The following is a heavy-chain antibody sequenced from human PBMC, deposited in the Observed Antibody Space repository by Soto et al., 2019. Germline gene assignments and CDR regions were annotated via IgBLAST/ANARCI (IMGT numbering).Heavy chain of an antibody. Sequence: VQLVESGGGLVQPGGSLRLSCAASGFSFSDYDMHWVRQAKGRGLEWVSDIATTGDTHYAGPVKGRFTISRENVKKSFYLQMNSLRVEDTAVYYCTRGGGGSANYFNYWGQGIRVTVSS. CDR1: GFSFSDYD. CDR2: IATTGDT. V-gene: IGHV3-13*01. J-gene: IGHJ4*02. D-gene: IGHD3-10*01. CDR3: TRGGGGSANYFNY.